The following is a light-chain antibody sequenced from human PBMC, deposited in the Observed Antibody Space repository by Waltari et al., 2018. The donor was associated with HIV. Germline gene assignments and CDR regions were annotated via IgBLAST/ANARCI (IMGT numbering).Light chain of an antibody. CDR2: DAS. Sequence: EIVMTQSQATLSASPGERATLSCRASQSVSSKLAWYQQKPGQAPRLLIYDASTRATGIPDRFSGSGAETEFTLTISSLQSEDFAVYYCQHYDNWPPWTFGQGTKLDIK. V-gene: IGKV3-15*01. J-gene: IGKJ1*01. CDR3: QHYDNWPPWT. CDR1: QSVSSK.